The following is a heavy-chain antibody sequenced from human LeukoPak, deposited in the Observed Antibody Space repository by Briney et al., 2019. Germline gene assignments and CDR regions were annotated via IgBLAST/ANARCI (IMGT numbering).Heavy chain of an antibody. Sequence: GGSLRLSCAASGFTFSSYGMRWVRQAPGKGLEWVAFIRYDGSNKYYADSVKGRFTISRDNSKNTLYLQMNSLRAEDTAVYYCAKLGGDSNAFDIWGQGTMVTVSS. CDR2: IRYDGSNK. D-gene: IGHD2-21*02. CDR3: AKLGGDSNAFDI. J-gene: IGHJ3*02. V-gene: IGHV3-30*02. CDR1: GFTFSSYG.